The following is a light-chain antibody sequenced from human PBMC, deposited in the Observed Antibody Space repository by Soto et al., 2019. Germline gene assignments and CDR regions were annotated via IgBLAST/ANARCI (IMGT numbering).Light chain of an antibody. V-gene: IGKV1-39*01. J-gene: IGKJ5*01. CDR2: AAS. CDR3: QQRSNWPIT. CDR1: QSISSY. Sequence: DIQMAQSPSSLSASVGARVTITCRASQSISSYLNWYQQKQGKXXKXXIYAASSLQSGVPSRFSGSGSGTDLTITISSLQPEDFEVYYCQQRSNWPITFGQGTRLDIK.